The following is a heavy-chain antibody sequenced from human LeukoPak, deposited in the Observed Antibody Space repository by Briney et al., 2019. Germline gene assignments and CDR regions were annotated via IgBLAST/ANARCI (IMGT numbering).Heavy chain of an antibody. CDR1: GFTFRSYA. D-gene: IGHD2-2*01. CDR2: ISGGGDIA. Sequence: GGSLRLSCAASGFTFRSYAMSWVRQAPGKGLEWVSISGGGDIADYADSVKGRFTLSRDISKNTLYLQMNSLRAEDTAVYYCARVDLRYCSSTSCYAPLDYWGQGTLVTVSS. V-gene: IGHV3-23*01. CDR3: ARVDLRYCSSTSCYAPLDY. J-gene: IGHJ4*02.